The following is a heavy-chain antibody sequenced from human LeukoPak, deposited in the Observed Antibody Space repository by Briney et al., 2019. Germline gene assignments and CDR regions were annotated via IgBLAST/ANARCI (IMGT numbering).Heavy chain of an antibody. Sequence: GGSLRLSCAASGFTFSTYAMSLVRQAEGEGVEWVSSISGSGGSTYYTYFVKGGFTLSRDTPKNTLYLQMHRQRAADTAVYFCAKLVVCHPPGDCGGQGTLLTLS. CDR1: GFTFSTYA. D-gene: IGHD2-21*02. CDR2: ISGSGGST. J-gene: IGHJ1*01. CDR3: AKLVVCHPPGDC. V-gene: IGHV3-23*01.